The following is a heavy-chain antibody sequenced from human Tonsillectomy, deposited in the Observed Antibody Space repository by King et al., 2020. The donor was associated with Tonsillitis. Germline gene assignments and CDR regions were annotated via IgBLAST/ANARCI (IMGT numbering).Heavy chain of an antibody. CDR2: IYPGDSDT. CDR3: ARVGYCTNGVCYTLAGIAFDI. CDR1: GYSFTSYW. D-gene: IGHD2-8*01. V-gene: IGHV5-51*01. Sequence: VQLVESGAEVKKPGESLKISCKGSGYSFTSYWIGWVRQMPGKGLEWMGIIYPGDSDTRYSPSFQGQVTISADKSISTAYLQWSSLKASDTAMYYCARVGYCTNGVCYTLAGIAFDIWGQGTMVTVSS. J-gene: IGHJ3*02.